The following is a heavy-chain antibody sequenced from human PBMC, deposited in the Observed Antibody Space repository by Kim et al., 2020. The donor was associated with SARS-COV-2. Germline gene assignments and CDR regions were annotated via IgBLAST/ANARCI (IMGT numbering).Heavy chain of an antibody. J-gene: IGHJ6*02. V-gene: IGHV3-23*01. CDR1: GFTFSSYG. Sequence: GGSLRLSCAASGFTFSSYGRNWVRRAPGKGLEGVAAISDSGSSTFDADSVKGRFTFSRDNSKKTLYLQMNSLRAEDTAVYYCAKRTGYHGSGYMDVWGQGTTVTVSS. D-gene: IGHD3-10*01. CDR3: AKRTGYHGSGYMDV. CDR2: ISDSGSST.